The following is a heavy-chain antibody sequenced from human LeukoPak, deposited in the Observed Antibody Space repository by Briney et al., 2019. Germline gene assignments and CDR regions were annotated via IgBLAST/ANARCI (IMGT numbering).Heavy chain of an antibody. Sequence: GGSLRLSCAVSGITFSTYSMNWVRPAPGKGLEWVSSISSSSSYIYYADSVKGRFTISRDNARNSLYLQMNSLRAEDTAVYYCARLKVAVTGTGHYYYYGMDVWGQGTTVTVYS. CDR2: ISSSSSYI. CDR1: GITFSTYS. D-gene: IGHD6-19*01. J-gene: IGHJ6*02. V-gene: IGHV3-21*01. CDR3: ARLKVAVTGTGHYYYYGMDV.